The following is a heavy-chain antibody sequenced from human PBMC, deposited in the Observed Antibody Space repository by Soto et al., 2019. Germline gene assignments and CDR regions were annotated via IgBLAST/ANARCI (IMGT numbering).Heavy chain of an antibody. V-gene: IGHV1-8*02. CDR2: MNPNSGNT. Sequence: ASVKVSCKASGGTFSSYAINWVRQATGQGLEWMGWMNPNSGNTGYAQKFQGRVTMTRNTSISTAYMELSSLRSEDTAVYYCARGSPASKGPWGQGTLVTVSS. CDR3: ARGSPASKGP. D-gene: IGHD4-4*01. CDR1: GGTFSSYA. J-gene: IGHJ5*02.